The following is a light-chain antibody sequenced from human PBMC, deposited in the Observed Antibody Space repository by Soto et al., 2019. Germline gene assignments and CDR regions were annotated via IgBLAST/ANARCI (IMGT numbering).Light chain of an antibody. CDR2: EGH. J-gene: IGLJ1*01. V-gene: IGLV2-14*02. Sequence: QSVLAQPASVSGSPGQSITISCTGTSGFVGSFSLVSWYQQHPGKAPKVMISEGHRRPSGVPDRFSGSTSVNSASLTISGLQADDEADHYCSSHTTSYTVDVFGTGTKVTAL. CDR1: SGFVGSFSL. CDR3: SSHTTSYTVDV.